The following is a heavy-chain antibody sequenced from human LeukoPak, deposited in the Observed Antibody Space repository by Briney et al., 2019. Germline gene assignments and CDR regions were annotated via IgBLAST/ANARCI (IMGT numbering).Heavy chain of an antibody. Sequence: GGSLRLSCAASGFTFSSYGMSWVRQAPGKGLEWVANIKQDGSEKYYVDSVKGRFTISRDNAKNSLYLQMNSLRAEDTAVYYCAREREYYGVRYYCFDYWGQGTLVTVSS. CDR3: AREREYYGVRYYCFDY. J-gene: IGHJ4*02. V-gene: IGHV3-7*01. D-gene: IGHD3-10*01. CDR1: GFTFSSYG. CDR2: IKQDGSEK.